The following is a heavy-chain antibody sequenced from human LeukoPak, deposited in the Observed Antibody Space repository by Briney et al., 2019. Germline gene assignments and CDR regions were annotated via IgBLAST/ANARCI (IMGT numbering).Heavy chain of an antibody. CDR2: ISAYNGRT. V-gene: IGHV1-18*01. Sequence: ASVKVSCKASGYTFTSYAIAWVRQAPGQELEWMGWISAYNGRTNYAQKFRGRVTMTTDTSTNTGYMELRSLSSDDTAVYFCARDQLRYYGSYGSDNYYSDMDFWGQGTTVTVSS. D-gene: IGHD3-10*01. CDR1: GYTFTSYA. J-gene: IGHJ6*02. CDR3: ARDQLRYYGSYGSDNYYSDMDF.